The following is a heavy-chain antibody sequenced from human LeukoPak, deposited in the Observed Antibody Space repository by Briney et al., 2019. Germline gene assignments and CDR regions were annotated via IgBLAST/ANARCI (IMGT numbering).Heavy chain of an antibody. CDR2: SNPKRGNT. Sequence: GASGKVSCKASGYTFTSYDINWVRQATRQGVGWMGWSNPKRGNTGYEQKFQGRGTMTRNTSISTGYMELSSLRSEDTAVYYCAVGVYGDYENWFDPWGQGTLVTVSS. D-gene: IGHD4-17*01. CDR1: GYTFTSYD. J-gene: IGHJ5*02. V-gene: IGHV1-8*01. CDR3: AVGVYGDYENWFDP.